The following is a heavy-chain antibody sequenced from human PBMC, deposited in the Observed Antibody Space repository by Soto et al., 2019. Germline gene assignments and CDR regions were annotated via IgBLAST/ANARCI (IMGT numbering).Heavy chain of an antibody. CDR1: GFTFRSFT. CDR2: ISSNSAYI. V-gene: IGHV3-21*04. Sequence: GGSLRLSCAASGFTFRSFTMNWVRQAPGKGLEWVSTISSNSAYIYYTDALRGHVTISADKSISTAYLQWSSLKASDTAMYYCATTPAYDSSGRPGYWGQGTLVTVSS. D-gene: IGHD3-22*01. J-gene: IGHJ4*02. CDR3: ATTPAYDSSGRPGY.